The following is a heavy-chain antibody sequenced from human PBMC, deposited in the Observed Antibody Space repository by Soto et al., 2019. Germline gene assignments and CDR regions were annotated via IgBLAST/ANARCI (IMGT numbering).Heavy chain of an antibody. J-gene: IGHJ6*02. V-gene: IGHV5-10-1*01. CDR2: IDPSDSYT. D-gene: IGHD3-10*01. CDR3: ARVGLWFGEPDYYYYGMDV. Sequence: GESLKISCKGSGYSFTSYWISWVRQMPGKGLEWMGRIDPSDSYTNYSPSFQGHVTISADKSISTAYLQWSSLKASDTAMYYCARVGLWFGEPDYYYYGMDVWGQGTTVTVSS. CDR1: GYSFTSYW.